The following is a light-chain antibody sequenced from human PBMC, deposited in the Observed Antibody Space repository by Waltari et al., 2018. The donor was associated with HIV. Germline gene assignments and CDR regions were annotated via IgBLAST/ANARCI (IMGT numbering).Light chain of an antibody. Sequence: QSALTQPASVSGSPGQSITIPCTGTSSDVGAYEYVSWYQQHPGKVPNLLIYDVYNRPSRISNRFSGSKSGNTASLTISGLQAEDEAAYYCASFTSGRLNVFGTGTKVTVL. V-gene: IGLV2-14*03. CDR1: SSDVGAYEY. CDR3: ASFTSGRLNV. J-gene: IGLJ1*01. CDR2: DVY.